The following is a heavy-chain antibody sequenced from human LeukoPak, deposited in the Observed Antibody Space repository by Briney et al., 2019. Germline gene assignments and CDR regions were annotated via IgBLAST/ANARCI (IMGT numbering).Heavy chain of an antibody. CDR2: IIPMFGTA. V-gene: IGHV1-69*06. CDR3: ASRYKWLQPRRGEFDY. Sequence: SSVKVSCKASGGTFSSYAISWVRQAPGQGVEWMGGIIPMFGTANYAKKFQGRVTINADKSTSTPYMELSTLRSEDTAVYYCASRYKWLQPRRGEFDYWGQGTLVTVS. J-gene: IGHJ4*02. CDR1: GGTFSSYA. D-gene: IGHD5-24*01.